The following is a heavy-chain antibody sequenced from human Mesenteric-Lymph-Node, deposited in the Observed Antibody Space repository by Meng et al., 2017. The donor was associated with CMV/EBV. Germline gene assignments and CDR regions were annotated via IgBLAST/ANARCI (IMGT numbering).Heavy chain of an antibody. Sequence: SETLSLTCTVSGGSISTYYWSWIRQPPGKGLEWIGYIYYTGSTNYNPSLKSRVTMSLDTSKNQFSLNLTSVTSADTAVYYCARPSTEIAARAAFDVWGPGTMVTVSS. CDR3: ARPSTEIAARAAFDV. D-gene: IGHD4-17*01. V-gene: IGHV4-59*13. CDR2: IYYTGST. CDR1: GGSISTYY. J-gene: IGHJ3*01.